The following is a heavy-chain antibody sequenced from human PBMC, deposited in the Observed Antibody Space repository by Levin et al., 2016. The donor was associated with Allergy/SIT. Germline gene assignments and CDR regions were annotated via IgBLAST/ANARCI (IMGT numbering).Heavy chain of an antibody. CDR2: ISAYNGNT. J-gene: IGHJ2*01. Sequence: WVRQAPGQGLEWMGWISAYNGNTNYAQKLQGRVTMTTDTSTSTAYMELRSLRSDDTAVYYCARGVYAVAGPPGWYFDLWGRGTLVTVSS. V-gene: IGHV1-18*01. D-gene: IGHD6-19*01. CDR3: ARGVYAVAGPPGWYFDL.